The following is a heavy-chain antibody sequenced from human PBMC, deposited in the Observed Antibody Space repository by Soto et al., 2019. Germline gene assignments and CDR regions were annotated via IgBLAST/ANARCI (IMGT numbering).Heavy chain of an antibody. CDR2: IVGDSGNT. D-gene: IGHD3-10*01. CDR1: GYPLPTYG. J-gene: IGHJ4*02. Sequence: QVQVMQSGAQLTQPGASVNVSCETSGYPLPTYGLSWVRQAPGQGLEWMGWIVGDSGNTVYAQKFQGRVTMYRDTSTCPGYMQLRRLTSDVSALCYCATVSGYGTGSRRFDFWGQGTLVSVSS. CDR3: ATVSGYGTGSRRFDF. V-gene: IGHV1-18*01.